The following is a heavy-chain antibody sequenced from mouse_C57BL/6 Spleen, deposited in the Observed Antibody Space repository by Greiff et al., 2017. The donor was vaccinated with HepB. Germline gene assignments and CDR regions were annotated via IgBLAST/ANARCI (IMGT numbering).Heavy chain of an antibody. Sequence: EVQLQQSGPELVKPGASVKISCKASGYSFTDYNMNWVKQSNGKSLEWIGVINPNYGTTSYNQKFKGKATLTVDQSSSTAYMQLNSLTSEDSAVYYCARPGEYDYDGAWFAYWGQGTLVTVSA. V-gene: IGHV1-39*01. D-gene: IGHD2-4*01. CDR3: ARPGEYDYDGAWFAY. CDR2: INPNYGTT. J-gene: IGHJ3*01. CDR1: GYSFTDYN.